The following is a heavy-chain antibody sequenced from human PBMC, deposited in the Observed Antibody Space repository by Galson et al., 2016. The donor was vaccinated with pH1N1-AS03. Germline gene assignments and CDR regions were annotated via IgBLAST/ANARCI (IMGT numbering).Heavy chain of an antibody. Sequence: QSGAEVKKPGESLRISCKGSGSPFTSYWINWVRQMPGKGLEWIGRIDPSDSYINYSPAFEGRVTISSDKSTTTAYLQWNDRKSADTAVYFCATGHYYSGLYRDAFDTWGQGTRVTVSS. CDR2: IDPSDSYI. D-gene: IGHD1-26*01. CDR3: ATGHYYSGLYRDAFDT. CDR1: GSPFTSYW. V-gene: IGHV5-10-1*01. J-gene: IGHJ3*02.